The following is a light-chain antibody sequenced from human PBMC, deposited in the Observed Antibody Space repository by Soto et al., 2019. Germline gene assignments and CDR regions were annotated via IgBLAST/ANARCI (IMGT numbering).Light chain of an antibody. CDR2: DVT. CDR3: RLYTTGSFRRMG. J-gene: IGLJ1*01. CDR1: SSDVGGYNY. Sequence: QSALTQPASVSGSPGQSITIACTGTSSDVGGYNYVSWYQNHPGKAPKLIVYDVTNRPSGVSNPFSGSKTGNTASLTIARLQLWDEDDYYCRLYTTGSFRRMGFGDGSKLTVL. V-gene: IGLV2-14*03.